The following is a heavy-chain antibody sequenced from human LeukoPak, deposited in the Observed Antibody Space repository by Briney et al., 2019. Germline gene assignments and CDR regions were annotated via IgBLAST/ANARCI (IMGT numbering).Heavy chain of an antibody. CDR2: ISGSGGST. Sequence: SGGSLRLSCAASGFTFSSYAMSWVRQAPGKGLEWVSAISGSGGSTYYADSVKGRFTISRDNSKNTLYLQMNSLRAEDTAVYYCAKELPPEGYDILTGYPAPWGQGTLVTVSS. D-gene: IGHD3-9*01. CDR1: GFTFSSYA. CDR3: AKELPPEGYDILTGYPAP. J-gene: IGHJ5*02. V-gene: IGHV3-23*01.